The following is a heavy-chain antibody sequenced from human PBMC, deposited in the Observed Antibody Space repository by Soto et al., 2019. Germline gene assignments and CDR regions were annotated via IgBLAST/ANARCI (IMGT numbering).Heavy chain of an antibody. D-gene: IGHD3-22*01. CDR1: GGSFSGYS. V-gene: IGHV4-30-2*01. CDR2: IYHSGST. Sequence: SETLSLTCAVYGGSFSGYSWSWIRQPPGKGLEWIGYIYHSGSTYYNPSLKSRVTISVDRSKNQFSLKLSSVTAADTAVYYCASSYYYDSSGYYWANWFDPWGQGTLVTVSS. CDR3: ASSYYYDSSGYYWANWFDP. J-gene: IGHJ5*02.